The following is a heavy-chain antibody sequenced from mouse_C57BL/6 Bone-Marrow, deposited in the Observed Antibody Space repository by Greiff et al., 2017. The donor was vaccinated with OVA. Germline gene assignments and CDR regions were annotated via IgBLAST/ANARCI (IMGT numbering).Heavy chain of an antibody. J-gene: IGHJ2*01. V-gene: IGHV8-8*01. CDR1: GFSLSTFGMG. Sequence: QVTLKESGPGILQPSQTLSLTCSFSGFSLSTFGMGVGWIRQPSGKGLEWLAHIWWDDDKYYNPALKSRLTISKDTSKNQVFLKIANVDTADTAIYYCARIVHFTTVVAPYYFDYWGQGTTLTVSS. CDR3: ARIVHFTTVVAPYYFDY. CDR2: IWWDDDK. D-gene: IGHD1-1*01.